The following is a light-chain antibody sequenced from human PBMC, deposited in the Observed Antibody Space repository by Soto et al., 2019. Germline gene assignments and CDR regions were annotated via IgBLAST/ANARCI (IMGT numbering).Light chain of an antibody. Sequence: DIQMTQSPSTLSASLGDRVTITCRASQSISSWLAWYQQKPGKAPDLLIYDASSLKSGVPSRFSGSESGTEFTLTISSLQPDDFATYYCQQYNNFWTFGQGTKVDIK. CDR2: DAS. V-gene: IGKV1-5*01. CDR3: QQYNNFWT. CDR1: QSISSW. J-gene: IGKJ1*01.